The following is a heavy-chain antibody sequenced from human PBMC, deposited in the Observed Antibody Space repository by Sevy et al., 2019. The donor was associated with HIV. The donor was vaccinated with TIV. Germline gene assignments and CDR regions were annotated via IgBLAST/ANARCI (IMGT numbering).Heavy chain of an antibody. CDR2: INGYNGNT. CDR1: SYTFTSFG. Sequence: ASVKVSCKASSYTFTSFGISWVRQAPGQGLEWMGRINGYNGNTNYAQKLQGRVTMTTDTSTNTAYMELRSRRSDDTAVYYCAEDQGYDYGMDVWGQGTTVTVSS. J-gene: IGHJ6*02. CDR3: AEDQGYDYGMDV. D-gene: IGHD2-15*01. V-gene: IGHV1-18*01.